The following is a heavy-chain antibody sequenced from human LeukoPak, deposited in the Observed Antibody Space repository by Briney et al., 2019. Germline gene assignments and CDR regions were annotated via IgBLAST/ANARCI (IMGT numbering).Heavy chain of an antibody. J-gene: IGHJ6*02. D-gene: IGHD2-2*01. CDR3: ASYPYCSSTSCSLYYYGMDV. V-gene: IGHV3-23*01. Sequence: GGSLRLSCAASGFTFSSYAMSWVRQAPGKGLEWVSAISGSGGSTYYADSVKGRFTISRDNSKNTLYLQMNSLRAEDTAVYYCASYPYCSSTSCSLYYYGMDVWGQGTTVTVSS. CDR1: GFTFSSYA. CDR2: ISGSGGST.